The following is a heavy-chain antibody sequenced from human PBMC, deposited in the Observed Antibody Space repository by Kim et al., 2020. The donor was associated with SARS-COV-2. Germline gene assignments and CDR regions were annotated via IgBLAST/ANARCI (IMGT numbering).Heavy chain of an antibody. CDR3: ARDAVAASRFDY. V-gene: IGHV4-39*02. D-gene: IGHD2-15*01. J-gene: IGHJ4*02. Sequence: YNPSLKSRVTISVDTSKNQFSLKLSSVTAADTAVYYCARDAVAASRFDYWGQGTLVTVSS.